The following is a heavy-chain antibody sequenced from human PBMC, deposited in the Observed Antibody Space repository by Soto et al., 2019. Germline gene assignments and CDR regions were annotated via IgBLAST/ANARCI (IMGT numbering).Heavy chain of an antibody. Sequence: GGSLRLSCVASGFTFSHYTLNWVRRAPGKGLEWVSTISDRPTGHTHYAESVRGRFTISRDDSRDTVFLQMDSLRAEDTAVYYCTSRMTAHFDYWGQGVLVTVSS. CDR3: TSRMTAHFDY. V-gene: IGHV3-23*01. J-gene: IGHJ4*02. CDR1: GFTFSHYT. D-gene: IGHD2-21*02. CDR2: ISDRPTGHT.